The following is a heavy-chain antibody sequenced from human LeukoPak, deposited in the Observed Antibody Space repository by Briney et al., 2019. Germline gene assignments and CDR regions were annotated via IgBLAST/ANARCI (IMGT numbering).Heavy chain of an antibody. D-gene: IGHD1-26*01. J-gene: IGHJ3*01. CDR1: GYTFTSSA. V-gene: IGHV1-69*13. CDR2: IIPIFTTA. Sequence: SVKVSCKASGYTFTSSAMNWVRQAPGQGLEWMGGIIPIFTTASYAQKFQGRVTITADESTSTAYMELSSLRSEDTAVYYCARGPQVGAFDLWGQGTMVTVSS. CDR3: ARGPQVGAFDL.